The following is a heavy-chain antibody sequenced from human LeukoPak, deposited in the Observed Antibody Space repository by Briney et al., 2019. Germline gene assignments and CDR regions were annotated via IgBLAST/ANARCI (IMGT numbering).Heavy chain of an antibody. J-gene: IGHJ3*02. CDR1: RFTFSSYE. V-gene: IGHV3-48*03. CDR3: AREDTGVAFDI. CDR2: ISGSGIK. Sequence: GGSLRLSCAASRFTFSSYEMSWVRQAPGKGLEWVSYISGSGIKHYADSVKGRFTISRDNAKNSLYLQMNSLRVEDTAVYYCAREDTGVAFDIWGQGTTVTV. D-gene: IGHD2-8*01.